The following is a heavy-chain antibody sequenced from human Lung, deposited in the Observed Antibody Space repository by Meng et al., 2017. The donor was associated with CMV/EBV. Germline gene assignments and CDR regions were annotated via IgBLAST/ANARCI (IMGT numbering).Heavy chain of an antibody. J-gene: IGHJ4*02. Sequence: GESLKISCAASGFTFSSYAMHWVRQAPGKGLEWVAVISYDGSNKYYADSVKGRFTISRDNSKNTLYLQMNSLRAEDTAVYYCARTSGSDFHWGQGTLVTVSS. CDR3: ARTSGSDFH. D-gene: IGHD1-26*01. V-gene: IGHV3-30*04. CDR2: ISYDGSNK. CDR1: GFTFSSYA.